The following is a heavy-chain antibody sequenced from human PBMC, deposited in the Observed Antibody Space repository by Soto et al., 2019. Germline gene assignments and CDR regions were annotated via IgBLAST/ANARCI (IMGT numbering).Heavy chain of an antibody. Sequence: QVQLVQSGAEVKKPGSSVKVSCKASGGTFSSYAISWVRQAPGQGLEWMGGIIPIFGTANYAQKFQGRVTITADEFTSTDYMELSSLRSEDPAVYYCARGSGWQTLDYDYYGMDVWGQGTTVTVSS. D-gene: IGHD6-19*01. CDR3: ARGSGWQTLDYDYYGMDV. CDR2: IIPIFGTA. V-gene: IGHV1-69*01. CDR1: GGTFSSYA. J-gene: IGHJ6*02.